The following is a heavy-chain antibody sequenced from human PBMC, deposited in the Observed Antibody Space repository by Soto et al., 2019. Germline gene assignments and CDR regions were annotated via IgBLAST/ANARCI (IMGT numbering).Heavy chain of an antibody. V-gene: IGHV3-23*01. CDR1: GFTFSNYA. J-gene: IGHJ4*02. Sequence: EVRLLESGGGLVQPGGSLRLSCAASGFTFSNYAMTWVRQAPGKGLEWVSGLNGSGGSTSSADSVKGRFAISRDNSKNSVYLQMNGLTAEDSGIYYCARVTAGSGSYQIDLWGQGTLVTVSS. CDR2: LNGSGGST. D-gene: IGHD3-10*01. CDR3: ARVTAGSGSYQIDL.